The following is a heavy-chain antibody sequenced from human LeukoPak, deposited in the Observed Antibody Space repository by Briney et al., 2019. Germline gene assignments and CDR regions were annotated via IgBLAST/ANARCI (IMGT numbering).Heavy chain of an antibody. CDR3: ARDKREYGSGSYKTFDY. CDR2: INPSGGST. Sequence: ASVKVSCKASGYTFTSYYMHWVGQAPGQGLEWMGIINPSGGSTSYAQKFQGRVTMTRDTSTSTVYMELSSLRSEDTAVYYCARDKREYGSGSYKTFDYWGQGTLVTVSS. CDR1: GYTFTSYY. D-gene: IGHD3-10*01. V-gene: IGHV1-46*01. J-gene: IGHJ4*02.